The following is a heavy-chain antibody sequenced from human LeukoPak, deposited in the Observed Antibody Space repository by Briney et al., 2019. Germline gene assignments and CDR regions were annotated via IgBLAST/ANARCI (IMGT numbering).Heavy chain of an antibody. CDR3: ARGFVLGAAKNYFDY. CDR2: ISYDGTNK. V-gene: IGHV3-30-3*01. J-gene: IGHJ4*02. Sequence: PGRSLRLSCAASGLTFTNYALHWVRQAPGKGLEWVAVISYDGTNKYYADSVKGRFTISRDNSKNTLSLQMNSLRAEDTALYYCARGFVLGAAKNYFDYWGQGALVTVSS. D-gene: IGHD2-21*02. CDR1: GLTFTNYA.